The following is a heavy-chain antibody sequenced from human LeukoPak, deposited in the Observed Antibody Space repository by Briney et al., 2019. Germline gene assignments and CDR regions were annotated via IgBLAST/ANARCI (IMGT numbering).Heavy chain of an antibody. J-gene: IGHJ1*01. V-gene: IGHV4-31*02. CDR2: FHPSGTT. CDR3: TKGADDYKTGY. D-gene: IGHD5-24*01. CDR1: GNSVINDNSI. Sequence: SETLSLICFVSGNSVINDNSIWSWIRQHPEKGLEWIGHFHPSGTTYYNPSLKSRLTISIDTSTNSFSLEMTSMTAADTAVYYCTKGADDYKTGYWGQGTLVTVSS.